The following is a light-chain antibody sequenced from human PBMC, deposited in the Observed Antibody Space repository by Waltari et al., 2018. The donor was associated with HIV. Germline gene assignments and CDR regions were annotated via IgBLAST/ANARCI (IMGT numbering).Light chain of an antibody. CDR3: SSYTSSSTWV. V-gene: IGLV2-14*01. CDR1: RSDVGGYNY. Sequence: QSALTQPASVSGSPGQSIPISCTGTRSDVGGYNYDSWYQQHPGKAPKLMIYEVSNRPSGVSNRFSGSKSGNTASLTISGLQAEDEADYYCSSYTSSSTWVFGGGTKLTVL. CDR2: EVS. J-gene: IGLJ3*02.